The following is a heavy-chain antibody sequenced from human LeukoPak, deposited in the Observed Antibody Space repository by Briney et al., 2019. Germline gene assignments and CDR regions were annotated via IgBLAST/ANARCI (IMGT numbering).Heavy chain of an antibody. V-gene: IGHV5-51*01. CDR2: IYPDDSDT. J-gene: IGHJ4*02. CDR3: TIGGNSSTSCYRCFNF. CDR1: GYRFTNYW. D-gene: IGHD2-2*01. Sequence: GESLKISCEGSGYRFTNYWIGGARQMPGKGLDWMGTIYPDDSDTRSRPSFQGHVTISPDQSIGTAYRQWSSLKASVTAMYYCTIGGNSSTSCYRCFNFWGQGTLVTVSS.